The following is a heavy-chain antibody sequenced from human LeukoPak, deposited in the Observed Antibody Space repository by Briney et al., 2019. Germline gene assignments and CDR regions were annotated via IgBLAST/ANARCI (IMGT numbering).Heavy chain of an antibody. CDR2: ISSSSSYI. CDR3: ARDRRYCSSTSCYKAY. J-gene: IGHJ4*02. CDR1: GLTFSSYS. V-gene: IGHV3-21*01. Sequence: GGSLRLSCAASGLTFSSYSMNWVRQAPGKGLEWVSSISSSSSYIYYADSVKGRFTISRDNAKNSLCLQMNSLRAEDTAVYYCARDRRYCSSTSCYKAYWGQGTLVTVSS. D-gene: IGHD2-2*02.